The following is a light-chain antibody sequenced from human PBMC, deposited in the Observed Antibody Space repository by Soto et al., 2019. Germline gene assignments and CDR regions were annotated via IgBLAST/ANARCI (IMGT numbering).Light chain of an antibody. CDR1: QSVSNNY. J-gene: IGKJ1*01. CDR2: GAS. CDR3: QQYSNLWT. V-gene: IGKV3-20*01. Sequence: ETVLTQSPGTLSLSPGERATLSCRTSQSVSNNYLAWYQQKPGQAPRLLIYGASSRATGVPDRFSGSGSGTDFTLSISRLEHEDFAVYYCQQYSNLWTFGQGTKVEIK.